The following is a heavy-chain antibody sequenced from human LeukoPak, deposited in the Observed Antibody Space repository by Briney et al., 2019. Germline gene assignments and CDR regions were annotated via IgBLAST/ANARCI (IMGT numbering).Heavy chain of an antibody. CDR3: ARPSIAAAGITAFDI. J-gene: IGHJ3*02. D-gene: IGHD6-13*01. V-gene: IGHV4-34*01. Sequence: PSETLSLTCAVDGGSFSGYYWSWIRQPPGKGLEWIGEINHSGSTNYNPSLKSRVTISVDTSKNQFSLKLSSVTAADTAVYYCARPSIAAAGITAFDIWGQGTMVTVSS. CDR1: GGSFSGYY. CDR2: INHSGST.